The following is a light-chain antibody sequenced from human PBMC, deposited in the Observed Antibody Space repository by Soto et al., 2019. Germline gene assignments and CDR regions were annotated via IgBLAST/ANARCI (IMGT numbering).Light chain of an antibody. CDR2: GAS. Sequence: EIVLTQSPGTLSLSPGERATLSCNASQSVDSRFLAWYQQKRGQAPRLLIYGASSRAFGIPDRFSGSGSGTVFTLTIIRLEPEDFAVYYCQLYDNSPPRPTFGPGTKVDIK. J-gene: IGKJ3*01. CDR1: QSVDSRF. CDR3: QLYDNSPPRPT. V-gene: IGKV3-20*01.